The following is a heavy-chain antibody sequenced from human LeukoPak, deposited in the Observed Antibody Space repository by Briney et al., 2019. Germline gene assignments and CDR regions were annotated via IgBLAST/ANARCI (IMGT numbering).Heavy chain of an antibody. CDR2: IYTSGST. CDR1: GGSVSSGSYF. D-gene: IGHD3-22*01. CDR3: ARGGYYDSSGSRDAFDI. Sequence: SETLSLTCTVSGGSVSSGSYFWNWIRQPAGKGLEWIGRIYTSGSTDYNPSLKSRVTISLDTSKNQFSLKLSSVTAADTAVYYCARGGYYDSSGSRDAFDIWGQGTMVTVSS. J-gene: IGHJ3*02. V-gene: IGHV4-61*02.